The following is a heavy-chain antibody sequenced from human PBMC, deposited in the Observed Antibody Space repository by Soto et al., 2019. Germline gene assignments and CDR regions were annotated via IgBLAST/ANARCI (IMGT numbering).Heavy chain of an antibody. D-gene: IGHD5-12*01. CDR2: IIPIFGTA. V-gene: IGHV1-69*01. CDR3: ARIGYSGYDWGGYYFDY. J-gene: IGHJ4*02. Sequence: QVQLVQSGAEVKKPGSSAKVSCKASGGTFSSYAISWVRQAPGQGLEWMGGIIPIFGTANYAQKFQGRVTITADESTSTAYMELSSLRSEDTAVYYCARIGYSGYDWGGYYFDYWGQGTLVTVSS. CDR1: GGTFSSYA.